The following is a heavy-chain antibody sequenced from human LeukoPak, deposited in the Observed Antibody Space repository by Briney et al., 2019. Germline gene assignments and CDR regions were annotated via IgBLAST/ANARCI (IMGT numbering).Heavy chain of an antibody. V-gene: IGHV5-51*01. J-gene: IGHJ4*02. CDR1: GYSFTSYW. CDR2: IYPGESDT. Sequence: GESLKLSCTGSGYSFTSYWIGWVRQMPGKGLEWMGIIYPGESDTRYSPSFQGPVTISADKSISTAYPQWSSLKASDTAMYYCARPRPRYCSSTSCSYFDYWGQGTLVTVSS. CDR3: ARPRPRYCSSTSCSYFDY. D-gene: IGHD2-2*01.